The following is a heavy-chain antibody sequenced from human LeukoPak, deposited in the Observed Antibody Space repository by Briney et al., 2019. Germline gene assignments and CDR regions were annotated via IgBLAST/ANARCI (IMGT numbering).Heavy chain of an antibody. J-gene: IGHJ6*02. CDR2: ICSSSSYT. V-gene: IGHV3-21*01. CDR3: ARPTGMDV. Sequence: RSGGSLRLSCAASGFTFSSYSMNWVRQAPGKGLEWVSSICSSSSYTYYADSVKGRFTISRDNAKNSLYLQMNSLRAEDTAVYYCARPTGMDVWGQGTTVTVSS. CDR1: GFTFSSYS.